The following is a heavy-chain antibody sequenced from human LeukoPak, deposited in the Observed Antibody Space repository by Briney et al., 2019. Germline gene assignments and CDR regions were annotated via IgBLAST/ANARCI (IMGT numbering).Heavy chain of an antibody. CDR3: ARLDYYDSSFDY. CDR2: IYYSGST. V-gene: IGHV4-39*01. D-gene: IGHD3-22*01. Sequence: PSETLSLTCAVYGGSFSSYYWGWIRQPPGKGLEWIGSIYYSGSTYYNPSLKSRVTISVDTSKNQFSLKLSSVTAADTAVYYCARLDYYDSSFDYWGQGTLVTVSS. CDR1: GGSFSSYY. J-gene: IGHJ4*02.